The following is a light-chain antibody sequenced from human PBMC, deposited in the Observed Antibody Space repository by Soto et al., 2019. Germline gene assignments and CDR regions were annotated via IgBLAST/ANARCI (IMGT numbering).Light chain of an antibody. CDR2: EVT. CDR1: SNDVGYYNY. V-gene: IGLV2-14*01. Sequence: QSALSQPASVSGSPGQSITISCTGTSNDVGYYNYVSWYQQHPGQAPKLMISEVTTRPSGVSDRFSGSKSGNTASLTISRLQAEDEAHYYCSSYTTAYTHVFGAGTKLTVL. J-gene: IGLJ3*02. CDR3: SSYTTAYTHV.